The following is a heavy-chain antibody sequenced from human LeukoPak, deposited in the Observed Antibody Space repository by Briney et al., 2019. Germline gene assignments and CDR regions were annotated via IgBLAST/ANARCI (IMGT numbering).Heavy chain of an antibody. CDR2: IKSKADGETT. CDR1: GFTFTNAW. CDR3: TTDSTSYLFAD. D-gene: IGHD2/OR15-2a*01. Sequence: GGSLRLSCAASGFTFTNAWMSWVRRAPGKRLEWVGRIKSKADGETTDYGAPVNGRFSISRDDSTNMLLLQMSSLKTEDTAVYYCTTDSTSYLFADWGQGTLVTVSS. V-gene: IGHV3-15*01. J-gene: IGHJ4*02.